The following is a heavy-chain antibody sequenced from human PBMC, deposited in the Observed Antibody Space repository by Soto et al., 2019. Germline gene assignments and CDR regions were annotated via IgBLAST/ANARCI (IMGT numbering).Heavy chain of an antibody. D-gene: IGHD3-10*01. CDR2: ISSSSSYI. CDR3: ARAGSRRFGEPHYPGGGDY. J-gene: IGHJ4*02. CDR1: GFTFSSYS. V-gene: IGHV3-21*01. Sequence: EVQLVESGGGLVKPGGYLRLSCAASGFTFSSYSMNWVRQATGKGLEWVSSISSSSSYIYYADSVKGRFTISRDNAKNSLYLQMNSLRAEDTAVYYCARAGSRRFGEPHYPGGGDYWGQGTLVTVSS.